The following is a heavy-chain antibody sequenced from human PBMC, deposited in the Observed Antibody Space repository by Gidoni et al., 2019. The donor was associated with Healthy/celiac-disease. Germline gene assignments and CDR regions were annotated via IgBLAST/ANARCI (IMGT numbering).Heavy chain of an antibody. V-gene: IGHV3-21*01. Sequence: EVQLVESGGGRVKPGGSRRRHGAAPGVTFSSYSMNWVRQAPGKGLEWVSSISSSSSYIYYADSLKGRFTISRDNAKNSLYLQMNSLRAEDTAVYYCASGGYPDAFDIWGQGTMVTVSS. CDR2: ISSSSSYI. CDR1: GVTFSSYS. D-gene: IGHD3-22*01. J-gene: IGHJ3*02. CDR3: ASGGYPDAFDI.